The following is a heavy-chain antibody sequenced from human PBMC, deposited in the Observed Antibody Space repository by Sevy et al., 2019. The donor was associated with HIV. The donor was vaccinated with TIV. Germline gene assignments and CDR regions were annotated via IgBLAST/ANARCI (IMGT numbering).Heavy chain of an antibody. V-gene: IGHV3-53*01. J-gene: IGHJ4*02. CDR2: IYGGGST. Sequence: GGSLRLSCAASGFTVSSNYMSWVRQAPGKGLEWVSVIYGGGSTYYADAVKGRFTISKDNSKNTLYLQMNSLRAEDTAVYYCARDDGWGATKFFFYWGQGTLVTVSS. CDR3: ARDDGWGATKFFFY. CDR1: GFTVSSNY. D-gene: IGHD1-26*01.